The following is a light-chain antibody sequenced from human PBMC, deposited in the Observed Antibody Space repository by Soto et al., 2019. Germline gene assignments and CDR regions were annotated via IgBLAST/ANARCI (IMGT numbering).Light chain of an antibody. J-gene: IGKJ5*01. Sequence: EIVLTQSPATLSSFPGDRVTLSCRASQGVNTRLAWYQHRPGQAPRLLIYLTSNRAAGIPARFSGSGSGTDFTLTINSLEPEDFAVYYCQQRSNWPPITFGQGTRLEIK. V-gene: IGKV3-11*01. CDR2: LTS. CDR3: QQRSNWPPIT. CDR1: QGVNTR.